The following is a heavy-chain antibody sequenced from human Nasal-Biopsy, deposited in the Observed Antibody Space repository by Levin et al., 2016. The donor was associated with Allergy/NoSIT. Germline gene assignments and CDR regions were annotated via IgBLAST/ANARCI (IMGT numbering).Heavy chain of an antibody. D-gene: IGHD2-15*01. CDR2: ISWNSNTI. CDR1: GFTFDDYA. CDR3: VKPRILLYDAFHM. Sequence: GGSLRLSCVASGFTFDDYAMHWVRQAPGKGLEWVSSISWNSNTIAYADSVKGRFTISRDNARNSLYLQMNGLRTEDTAFYYCVKPRILLYDAFHMWGQGTMVIVSS. J-gene: IGHJ3*02. V-gene: IGHV3-9*01.